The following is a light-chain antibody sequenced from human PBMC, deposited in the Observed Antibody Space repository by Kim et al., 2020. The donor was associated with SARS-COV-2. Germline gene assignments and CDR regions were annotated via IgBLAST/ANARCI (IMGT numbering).Light chain of an antibody. CDR1: SLRSYY. CDR2: GKN. J-gene: IGLJ1*01. CDR3: NSRDSSGNPPYV. Sequence: SSELTQDPAVSVALGQTVRITCQGDSLRSYYASWYQQKPGQATVLVIYGKNNRPSGIPDRFSGSSSGNTASLTITGAQAEDEADYYCNSRDSSGNPPYVF. V-gene: IGLV3-19*01.